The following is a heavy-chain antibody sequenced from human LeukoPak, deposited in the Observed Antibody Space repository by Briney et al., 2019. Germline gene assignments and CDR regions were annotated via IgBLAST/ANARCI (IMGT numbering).Heavy chain of an antibody. J-gene: IGHJ6*04. D-gene: IGHD3-10*01. CDR1: GFTFSSYA. CDR3: AKEDEGIWFGEFTTYYGMDV. V-gene: IGHV3-23*01. CDR2: ISGSGGGT. Sequence: GGSLRLSCAASGFTFSSYAMSWVRQAPGKGLEWVSAISGSGGGTYYADSVKGRFTISRDNSKNTLYLQMNSLRAEDTAVYYCAKEDEGIWFGEFTTYYGMDVWGKGTTVTVSS.